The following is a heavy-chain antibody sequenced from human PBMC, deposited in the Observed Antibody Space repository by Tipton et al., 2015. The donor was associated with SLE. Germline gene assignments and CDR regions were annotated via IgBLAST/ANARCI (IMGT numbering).Heavy chain of an antibody. CDR1: GYTFTSYD. Sequence: QSGAEVKKPGASVKVSCKASGYTFTSYDINWVRQATGQGLEWMGWVNPNSGNTGYAQKFQGRVTMTRNTSISTAYMELSSLRSEDTAVYYCARVPYCRGGSCYPTDDYWGQGTLVTVSS. J-gene: IGHJ4*02. CDR2: VNPNSGNT. V-gene: IGHV1-8*01. D-gene: IGHD2-15*01. CDR3: ARVPYCRGGSCYPTDDY.